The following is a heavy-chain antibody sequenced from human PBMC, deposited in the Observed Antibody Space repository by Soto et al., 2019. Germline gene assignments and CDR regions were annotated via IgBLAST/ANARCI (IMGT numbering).Heavy chain of an antibody. CDR3: ARADIVVVPAAIILFDP. V-gene: IGHV4-34*01. CDR2: INHSGST. J-gene: IGHJ5*02. D-gene: IGHD2-2*02. Sequence: PSEILSLTCAVDGGSFIGYCWSWIRQPPGKGLEWIREINHSGSTNYNPSHKSRVTISVDTSKNQFSLKLSSVTATDTAVYYCARADIVVVPAAIILFDPWGQGTLVTVSS. CDR1: GGSFIGYC.